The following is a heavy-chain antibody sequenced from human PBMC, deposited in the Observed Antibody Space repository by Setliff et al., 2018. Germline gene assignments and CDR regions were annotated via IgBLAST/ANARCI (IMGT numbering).Heavy chain of an antibody. V-gene: IGHV4-59*08. J-gene: IGHJ4*02. CDR3: ARGRNVAARLLDS. CDR2: MYYSGDT. D-gene: IGHD6-6*01. CDR1: GGSLSTYY. Sequence: PSETLSLTCAVSGGSLSTYYWTWIRQPPGKGLEWIGYMYYSGDTNYNPSLKSRVTISVDTSKNQFSLELRSVTAADTAVYYCARGRNVAARLLDSWGQGARVTVSS.